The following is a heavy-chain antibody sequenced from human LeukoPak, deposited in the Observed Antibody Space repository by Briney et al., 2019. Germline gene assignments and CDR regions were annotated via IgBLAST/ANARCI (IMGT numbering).Heavy chain of an antibody. V-gene: IGHV3-30*18. CDR3: AKSNYDYVWGSYRTSNWFDP. CDR2: ISDDGRTT. Sequence: PGRSLRLSCAASGFTFNSYGIHWVRQAPGKGLEWVAVISDDGRTTYYADSVKGRFTISRDNSKNTLYLQMNSLRAEDTAVYYCAKSNYDYVWGSYRTSNWFDPWGQGTLVTVSS. J-gene: IGHJ5*02. D-gene: IGHD3-16*02. CDR1: GFTFNSYG.